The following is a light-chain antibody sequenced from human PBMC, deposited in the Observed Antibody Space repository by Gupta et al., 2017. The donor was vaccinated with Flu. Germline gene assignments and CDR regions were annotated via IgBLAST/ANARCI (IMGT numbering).Light chain of an antibody. CDR3: QHEHNWLFK. CDR1: QSIGNH. J-gene: IGKJ2*01. Sequence: EIVLTQSPATLSVSPGETIILSCRASQSIGNHLAWYQHRPGQSPRLLMYAASSRATGLPPRFSGSGSGTEFTLTISNLQSEDLGVYYCQHEHNWLFKFGQGTTVQI. V-gene: IGKV3-15*01. CDR2: AAS.